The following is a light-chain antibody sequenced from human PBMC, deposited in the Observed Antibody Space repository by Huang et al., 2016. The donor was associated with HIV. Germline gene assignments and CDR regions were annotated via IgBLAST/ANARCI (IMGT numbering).Light chain of an antibody. J-gene: IGKJ2*01. Sequence: DIQMTQSPSTLSASVGDRVTITCRASQNINTWLAWYQQKPGKAPNLLIYSASSLQSGVPSRFTGSGSGTEFTLTITSLQPDDLATYYCQQYNTYLYTFGQGTKLEIK. V-gene: IGKV1-5*03. CDR3: QQYNTYLYT. CDR2: SAS. CDR1: QNINTW.